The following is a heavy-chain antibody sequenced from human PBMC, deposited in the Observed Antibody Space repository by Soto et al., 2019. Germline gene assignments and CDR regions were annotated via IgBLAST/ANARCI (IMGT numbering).Heavy chain of an antibody. CDR1: GGSISSGGYS. CDR2: IYHSGST. Sequence: PSGTLSLTCAVSGGSISSGGYSWSWIRQPPGKGLEWIGYIYHSGSTYYNPSLKSRVTISVDTSKNQFSLKLSSVTAADTAVYYCARRYGPGFDYWGQGTLVTVSS. CDR3: ARRYGPGFDY. D-gene: IGHD4-17*01. V-gene: IGHV4-30-2*01. J-gene: IGHJ4*02.